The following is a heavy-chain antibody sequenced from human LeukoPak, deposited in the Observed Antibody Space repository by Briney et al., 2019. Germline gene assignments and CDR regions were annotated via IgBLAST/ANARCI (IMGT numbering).Heavy chain of an antibody. V-gene: IGHV4-39*01. J-gene: IGHJ3*02. CDR2: IYYSGST. CDR1: GGSISSSSYY. Sequence: SETLSLTCTVSGGSISSSSYYWGCIRQPPGKGLEWIGSIYYSGSTYYNPSLKSRVTISVDTSKNQFSLKLSSVTAADTAVYYCARTPYYGSGRGAFDIWGQGTMVTVSS. CDR3: ARTPYYGSGRGAFDI. D-gene: IGHD3-10*01.